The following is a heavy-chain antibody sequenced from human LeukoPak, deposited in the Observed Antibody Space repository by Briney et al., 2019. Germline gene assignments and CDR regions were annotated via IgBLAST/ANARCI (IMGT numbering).Heavy chain of an antibody. CDR2: IYYSGST. J-gene: IGHJ4*02. CDR3: AKDPIFSGSYGVFDC. V-gene: IGHV4-59*13. CDR1: GGSISSYY. D-gene: IGHD1-26*01. Sequence: SEPLSLTCTVSGGSISSYYWSWIRQPPGKGLVWVGYIYYSGSTNYNPSLKSRVTISVDTSKNQFSLKLSSVTAADTAVYYCAKDPIFSGSYGVFDCWGLGTLVTVSS.